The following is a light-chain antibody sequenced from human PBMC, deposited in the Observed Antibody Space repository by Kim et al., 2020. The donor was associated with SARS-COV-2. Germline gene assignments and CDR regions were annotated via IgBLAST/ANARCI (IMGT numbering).Light chain of an antibody. CDR2: DSS. Sequence: PGESATLSCRPSHTVVIILAWYQPTPGQAPRLLIYDSSIRAADIPDRFSGSGSGADFTLTIGSLAPDDFAVYYCQQRRNLPPALTFGGGTKV. CDR1: HTVVII. CDR3: QQRRNLPPALT. V-gene: IGKV3-11*01. J-gene: IGKJ4*01.